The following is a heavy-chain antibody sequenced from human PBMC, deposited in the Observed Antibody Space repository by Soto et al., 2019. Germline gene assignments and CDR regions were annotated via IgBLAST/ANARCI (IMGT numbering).Heavy chain of an antibody. CDR1: AGSVTTGGSY. V-gene: IGHV4-31*03. J-gene: IGHJ6*02. CDR3: ASYRYYSGVYV. Sequence: QLQESGPGLLKSSQTLSLTCPVSAGSVTTGGSYWTWIRPRPDKGLEWIGYVYHTGTTYYNPSLECRVSISIYTSGNRFSLTLTSATAAETAVYYCASYRYYSGVYVWGPATTVTVSS. CDR2: VYHTGTT.